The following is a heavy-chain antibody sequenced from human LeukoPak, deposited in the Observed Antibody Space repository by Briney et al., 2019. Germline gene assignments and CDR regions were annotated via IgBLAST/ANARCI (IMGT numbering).Heavy chain of an antibody. CDR1: GDSISSNSAA. CDR2: TYYRSKWYN. V-gene: IGHV6-1*01. J-gene: IGHJ4*02. Sequence: SQTLSLTCAISGDSISSNSAAWNWIRQSPSRGLEWLGRTYYRSKWYNDYAVSVKSRITINSDISKNQFSLQLNSVTPEDTAVYYCARVDYYGSGSYYHFDYWGQGTLVTVSS. CDR3: ARVDYYGSGSYYHFDY. D-gene: IGHD3-10*01.